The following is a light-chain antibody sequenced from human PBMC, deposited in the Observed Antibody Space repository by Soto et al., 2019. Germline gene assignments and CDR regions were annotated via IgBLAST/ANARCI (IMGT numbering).Light chain of an antibody. Sequence: EIVLTQSPGTLSLSPGERATLSCRASQSVGSSYVAWYQQKPGQAPRLLIYGVSSRATGIPDRFSGSGSGTDFTLTINRLEPEDFAVYSCQQYGDSPWTFGQGTKVDI. V-gene: IGKV3-20*01. CDR1: QSVGSSY. CDR3: QQYGDSPWT. J-gene: IGKJ1*01. CDR2: GVS.